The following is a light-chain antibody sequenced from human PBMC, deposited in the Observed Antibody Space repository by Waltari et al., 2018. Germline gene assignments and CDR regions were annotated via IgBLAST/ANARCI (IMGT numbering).Light chain of an antibody. V-gene: IGLV1-51*01. CDR1: SSNIGTPNNY. CDR3: GTWDSSLSAYV. J-gene: IGLJ1*01. CDR2: DNN. Sequence: QSVLTQPPSVSAAPGQQVTIPCSGISSNIGTPNNYLSWYQQFPVTAPKLLIYDNNQRPSGIPDRFSASRSGTSATLGITGLQTGDEADYYCGTWDSSLSAYVFGTGTKVTVL.